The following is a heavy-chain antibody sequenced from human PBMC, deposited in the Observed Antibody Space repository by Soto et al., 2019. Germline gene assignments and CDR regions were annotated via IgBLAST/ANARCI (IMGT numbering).Heavy chain of an antibody. V-gene: IGHV1-18*01. CDR3: ARIEGYCSGGSCNWESYFQH. D-gene: IGHD2-15*01. Sequence: QVQLVQSGAEVKKPGASVKVSCKASGYTFTSYGISWVRQAPGQGLEWMGWISAYNGNTNYAQKLQGRVTMTTDTSTSTAYMELRSLRSDDTAVYYCARIEGYCSGGSCNWESYFQHWGQGTLVTVSS. CDR2: ISAYNGNT. J-gene: IGHJ1*01. CDR1: GYTFTSYG.